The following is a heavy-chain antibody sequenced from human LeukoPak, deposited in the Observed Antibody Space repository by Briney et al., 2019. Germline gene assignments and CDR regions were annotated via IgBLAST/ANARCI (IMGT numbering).Heavy chain of an antibody. CDR2: IKSKTDGGTT. CDR1: GFTFSSYA. Sequence: GGSLRLSCAASGFTFSSYAMNWVRQAPGKGLEWVGRIKSKTDGGTTDYAAPVKGRFTISRDDSKNTLYLQMNSLKTEDTAVYYCTTFTMVRGVVKYWGQGTLVTVSS. V-gene: IGHV3-15*01. J-gene: IGHJ4*02. D-gene: IGHD3-10*01. CDR3: TTFTMVRGVVKY.